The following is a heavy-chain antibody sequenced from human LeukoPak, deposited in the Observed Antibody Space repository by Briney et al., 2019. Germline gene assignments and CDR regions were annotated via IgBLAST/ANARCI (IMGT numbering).Heavy chain of an antibody. D-gene: IGHD3-22*01. J-gene: IGHJ4*02. CDR3: ARDVDYYDSSGYSL. V-gene: IGHV1-69*04. CDR2: IIPILGIA. Sequence: GASVKVSCKASGGTFSSYAISWVRQAPGHGLGWMGRIIPILGIANYAQKFQGRVTITADKSTSTAYMELSSLRSEDTAVYYCARDVDYYDSSGYSLWGQGTLVTVSS. CDR1: GGTFSSYA.